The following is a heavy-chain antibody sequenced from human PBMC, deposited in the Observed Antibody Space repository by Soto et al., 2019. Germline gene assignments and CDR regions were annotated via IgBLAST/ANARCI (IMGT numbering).Heavy chain of an antibody. Sequence: ASVKVSCTASGYTFTSYGISWVRQAPGQGLEWMGWISAYNGNTNYAQKLQGRVTMTTDTSTSTAYMELRSLRSDDTAVYYCARGEGSGWYGEYFQHWGQGTLVTVSS. D-gene: IGHD6-19*01. CDR1: GYTFTSYG. CDR3: ARGEGSGWYGEYFQH. CDR2: ISAYNGNT. J-gene: IGHJ1*01. V-gene: IGHV1-18*01.